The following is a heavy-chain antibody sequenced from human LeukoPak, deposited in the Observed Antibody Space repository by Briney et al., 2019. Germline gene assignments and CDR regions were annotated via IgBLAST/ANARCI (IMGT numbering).Heavy chain of an antibody. CDR2: IYLDGSRA. Sequence: GGSLRLSCAVSGFTFSNYWMSWARQSPGKGLEWVANIYLDGSRAYYVDSVKGRFTISRDNAKNSLFLQMNSLRAEDTAVYYCARDASSSWGNYYYYYYYMDVWGKGTTVTVSS. CDR3: ARDASSSWGNYYYYYYYMDV. V-gene: IGHV3-7*01. J-gene: IGHJ6*03. CDR1: GFTFSNYW. D-gene: IGHD6-6*01.